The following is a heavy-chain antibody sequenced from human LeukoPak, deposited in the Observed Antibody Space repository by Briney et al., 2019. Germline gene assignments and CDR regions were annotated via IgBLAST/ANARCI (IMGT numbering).Heavy chain of an antibody. D-gene: IGHD6-19*01. CDR3: ARVGAVAPSFDY. V-gene: IGHV4-30-4*08. Sequence: PSETLSLTCTVSGGSISSGDYYWSWIRQSPGKGLEWIGYIYYSGSTYYNPSLKSRVTISVDTSKNQFSLKLRSVTAADTAVYYCARVGAVAPSFDYWGQGTLVTVSS. CDR2: IYYSGST. CDR1: GGSISSGDYY. J-gene: IGHJ4*02.